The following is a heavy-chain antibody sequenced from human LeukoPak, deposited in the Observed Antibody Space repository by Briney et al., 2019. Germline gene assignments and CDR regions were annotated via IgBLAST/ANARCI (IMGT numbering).Heavy chain of an antibody. Sequence: ASVKVSCKASGGTFSSYDINWVRQATGQGLEWMGWMNPNSGNTGYAQKFQGRVTITRNTSISTAYMELSSLRSEDTAVYYCARGTEGPLYNWNYYFDYWGQGTLVTVSS. CDR2: MNPNSGNT. CDR1: GGTFSSYD. CDR3: ARGTEGPLYNWNYYFDY. J-gene: IGHJ4*02. V-gene: IGHV1-8*03. D-gene: IGHD1-7*01.